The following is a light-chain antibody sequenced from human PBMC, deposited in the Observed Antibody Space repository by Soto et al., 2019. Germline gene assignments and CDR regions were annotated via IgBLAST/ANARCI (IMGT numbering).Light chain of an antibody. CDR1: STDFGGQNY. V-gene: IGLV2-14*01. J-gene: IGLJ1*01. CDR2: EDS. CDR3: SSYVDVVTLEV. Sequence: QSVLTQPASVSGSLGQSITISCTGTSTDFGGQNYVSWYQQHPGRAPKLILYEDSNRPSGISNRFSGSKSGNTASLTISGLQAEDVADYYCSSYVDVVTLEVFGPGTKVTDL.